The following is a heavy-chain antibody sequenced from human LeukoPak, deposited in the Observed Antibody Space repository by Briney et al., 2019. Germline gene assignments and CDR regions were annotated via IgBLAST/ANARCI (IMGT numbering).Heavy chain of an antibody. D-gene: IGHD4-11*01. CDR1: GGPISSYY. CDR2: IYYSGST. Sequence: SETLSLTCAVSGGPISSYYWSWIRQPPGKGLECIGYIYYSGSTNYNPSLKSRVTISVDTSKNQFSLKLSSVTAADTAVYYCASCTVSSYYYYMDVWGKGTTVTVSS. V-gene: IGHV4-59*08. J-gene: IGHJ6*03. CDR3: ASCTVSSYYYYMDV.